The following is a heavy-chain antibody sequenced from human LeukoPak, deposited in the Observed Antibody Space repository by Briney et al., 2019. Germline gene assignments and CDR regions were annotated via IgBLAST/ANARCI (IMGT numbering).Heavy chain of an antibody. D-gene: IGHD6-19*01. CDR2: ISGSGPST. Sequence: GGSLRLACAASGFTFSSYAMSSVRQAPGKGLEWVSSISGSGPSTYYADSVKGRFTISRDNSKNTLCLQMNSLRTEDTAVYYCAREAVAGRPPEDYWGQGTLVTVSS. J-gene: IGHJ4*02. CDR1: GFTFSSYA. CDR3: AREAVAGRPPEDY. V-gene: IGHV3-23*01.